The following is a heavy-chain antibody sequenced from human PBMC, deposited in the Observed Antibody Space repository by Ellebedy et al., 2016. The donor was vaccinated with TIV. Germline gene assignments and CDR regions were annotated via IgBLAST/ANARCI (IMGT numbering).Heavy chain of an antibody. CDR3: ATDGSYGDYRSPTHAFEM. CDR1: RISFSSYW. Sequence: GGSLRLSCAASRISFSSYWMTWVRQAPGKGLEWVANINRDGGETFYVDSVKGRFTISRDNAKNSLYLQMNSLRAEDTAVYYCATDGSYGDYRSPTHAFEMWGQGTLVTVSS. J-gene: IGHJ3*02. V-gene: IGHV3-7*01. CDR2: INRDGGET. D-gene: IGHD4-17*01.